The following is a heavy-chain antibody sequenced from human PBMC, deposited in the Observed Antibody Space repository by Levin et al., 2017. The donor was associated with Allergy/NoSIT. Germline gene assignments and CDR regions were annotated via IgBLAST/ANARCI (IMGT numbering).Heavy chain of an antibody. J-gene: IGHJ4*02. D-gene: IGHD3-22*01. CDR2: TSYAGSNN. CDR3: AIGGSFLGGSYYDGQLDF. Sequence: GGSLRLSCAVSGFTLRTSGMHWVRQAPGKGLEWVAVTSYAGSNNYYADSVKGRFTISRDNSKNTLSLQMNSLTAEDTAVSYCAIGGSFLGGSYYDGQLDFWGQGTLVTVSS. V-gene: IGHV3-30*03. CDR1: GFTLRTSG.